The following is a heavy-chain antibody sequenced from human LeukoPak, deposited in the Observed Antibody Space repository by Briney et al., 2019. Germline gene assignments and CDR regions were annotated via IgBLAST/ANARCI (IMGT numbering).Heavy chain of an antibody. J-gene: IGHJ4*02. CDR3: ARSSGAFDY. V-gene: IGHV4-59*01. CDR2: IYFTGIT. CDR1: GDSISSSY. Sequence: PSETLSLTCTVSGDSISSSYWSWIWQPPGKGLEWIGYIYFTGITNYNPSLRSRVTMSLDTSKNQFSLKLNSVTAADTAVYYCARSSGAFDYWGQGALVTVSS.